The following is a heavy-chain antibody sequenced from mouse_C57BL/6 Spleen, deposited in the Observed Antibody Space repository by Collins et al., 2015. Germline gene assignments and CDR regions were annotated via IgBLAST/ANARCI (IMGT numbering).Heavy chain of an antibody. V-gene: IGHV7-1*02. J-gene: IGHJ1*01. CDR1: GFTFSDFY. Sequence: EVKLVESGGGLVQPGGSLRLSRATSGFTFSDFYMEWVRQPPGKRLEWIAASRNKANDYTTEYSASVKGRFIVSRDTSQSILYLQMNALRAEDTAIYYCARDGYDWYFDVWGAGTTVTVSS. CDR2: SRNKANDYTT. CDR3: ARDGYDWYFDV. D-gene: IGHD2-12*01.